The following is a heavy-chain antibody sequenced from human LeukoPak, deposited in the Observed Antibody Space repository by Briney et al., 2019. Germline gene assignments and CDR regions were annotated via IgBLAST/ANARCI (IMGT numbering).Heavy chain of an antibody. J-gene: IGHJ3*01. CDR3: ARDVPVDDVFDL. Sequence: PGGSLRLSCAASGFTFSSYAMSWVRQAPGKGLEWVSAISGSGGSTYYADSVKGRFTISRDNAKNTLYLQMNSLRAEDTAVYYCARDVPVDDVFDLWGQGTVVTVSS. CDR2: ISGSGGST. V-gene: IGHV3-23*01. CDR1: GFTFSSYA.